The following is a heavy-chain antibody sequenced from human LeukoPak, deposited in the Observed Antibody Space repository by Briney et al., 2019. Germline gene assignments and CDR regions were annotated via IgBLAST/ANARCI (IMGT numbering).Heavy chain of an antibody. J-gene: IGHJ4*02. CDR3: ARGTSSGWYGFDS. CDR2: IYYSATT. D-gene: IGHD6-19*01. CDR1: GGSISSYY. V-gene: IGHV4-59*01. Sequence: SETLSLTCTVSGGSISSYYWSWIRQPPGKGLEWIGYIYYSATTSYNPSLKSRVTISVDTSKNQFYLKLSSVTAADTAVYYCARGTSSGWYGFDSWGQGTLVTVSS.